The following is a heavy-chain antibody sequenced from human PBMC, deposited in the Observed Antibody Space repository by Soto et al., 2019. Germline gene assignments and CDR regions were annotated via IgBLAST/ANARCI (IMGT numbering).Heavy chain of an antibody. J-gene: IGHJ5*02. CDR1: GGSISSYY. Sequence: SETLSLTCTVSGGSISSYYWSRIRQPPGKGLEWIGYIYYSGSTNYNPSLKSRVTISVDTSKNQFSLKLSSVTAADTAVYYCAKHSGYQNWFAPWGQGTLVTVSS. D-gene: IGHD5-12*01. V-gene: IGHV4-59*08. CDR2: IYYSGST. CDR3: AKHSGYQNWFAP.